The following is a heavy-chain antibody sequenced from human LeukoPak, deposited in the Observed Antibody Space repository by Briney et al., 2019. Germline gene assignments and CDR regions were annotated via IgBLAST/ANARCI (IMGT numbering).Heavy chain of an antibody. Sequence: GGSLRLSCAASGFTFNSYWMHWVRQAPGKGLVWVSRIKYDGSSTNYADSVKGRFTISRDNAKNTLYLQMNSLRAEDTAVYYCTRRGAASDAFDIWGQGTMVTVSS. J-gene: IGHJ3*02. CDR3: TRRGAASDAFDI. CDR1: GFTFNSYW. D-gene: IGHD3-16*01. V-gene: IGHV3-74*01. CDR2: IKYDGSST.